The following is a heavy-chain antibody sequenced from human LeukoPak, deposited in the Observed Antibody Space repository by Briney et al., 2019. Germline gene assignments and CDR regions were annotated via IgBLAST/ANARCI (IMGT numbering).Heavy chain of an antibody. Sequence: ASVKVSFKASGYTFTGYYMHWVRQAPGQGLEWMGWINPNSGGTNYAQKFQGRVTMTRDTSISTAYMELSRLRSDDTAVYYCARLLRFLEWDNLDYWGQGTLVTVSS. V-gene: IGHV1-2*02. CDR3: ARLLRFLEWDNLDY. D-gene: IGHD3-3*01. J-gene: IGHJ4*02. CDR1: GYTFTGYY. CDR2: INPNSGGT.